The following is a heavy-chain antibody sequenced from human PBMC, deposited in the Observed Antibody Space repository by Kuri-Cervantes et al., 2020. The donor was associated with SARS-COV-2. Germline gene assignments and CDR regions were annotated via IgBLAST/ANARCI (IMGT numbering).Heavy chain of an antibody. J-gene: IGHJ4*02. CDR3: AKPMDGDYDLFCFDY. Sequence: GESLKISCAASGFTFSSYAMSWVRQAPGKGLEWVSAISGSGGSTYYADSVKGRFTISRDNSKNTLYLQMNSLRAEDTAVYYCAKPMDGDYDLFCFDYWGQGALVTVSS. CDR1: GFTFSSYA. V-gene: IGHV3-23*01. D-gene: IGHD4-17*01. CDR2: ISGSGGST.